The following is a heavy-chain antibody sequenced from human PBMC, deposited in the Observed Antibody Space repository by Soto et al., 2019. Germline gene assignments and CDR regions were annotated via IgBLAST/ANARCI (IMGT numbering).Heavy chain of an antibody. Sequence: EVQLVESGGGLVQPGGSLRLSCAASGFTVSTKYMSWVRQAPGKGLEWFSVIYSGGSTFYADSGRGRFTISRDNSKNTVNLQMNSLRAEDTAVYYCARDPWAADYWGQGTLVTVSS. J-gene: IGHJ4*02. V-gene: IGHV3-66*01. D-gene: IGHD3-16*01. CDR2: IYSGGST. CDR1: GFTVSTKY. CDR3: ARDPWAADY.